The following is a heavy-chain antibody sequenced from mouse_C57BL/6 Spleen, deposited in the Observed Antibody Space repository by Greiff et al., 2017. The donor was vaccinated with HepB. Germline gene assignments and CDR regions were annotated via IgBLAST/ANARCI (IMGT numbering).Heavy chain of an antibody. CDR3: ARNWVEFYYPYAMDY. J-gene: IGHJ4*01. D-gene: IGHD2-1*01. Sequence: VQLQESGPGLVAPSQSLSITCTVSGFSLTSYAISWVRQPPGKGLEWLGVIWTGGGTNYNSALKSRLSISKDNSKSQVFLKMNSLQTDDTARYYCARNWVEFYYPYAMDYWGQGTSVTVSS. V-gene: IGHV2-9-1*01. CDR1: GFSLTSYA. CDR2: IWTGGGT.